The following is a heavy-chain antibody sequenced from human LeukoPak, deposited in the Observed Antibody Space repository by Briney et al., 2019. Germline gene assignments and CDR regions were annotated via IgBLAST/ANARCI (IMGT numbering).Heavy chain of an antibody. J-gene: IGHJ6*02. Sequence: GGSLRLSCAASGLTFSSYWMSWVRQAPGKGLEWVANVKQDGSEKYYVDSVKGRFTISRDNAKNSLYLQMNSLRAEDTAVYYCARLNSYSGSYPYYYYYGMDVWGQGTTVTVSS. CDR3: ARLNSYSGSYPYYYYYGMDV. D-gene: IGHD1-26*01. V-gene: IGHV3-7*03. CDR1: GLTFSSYW. CDR2: VKQDGSEK.